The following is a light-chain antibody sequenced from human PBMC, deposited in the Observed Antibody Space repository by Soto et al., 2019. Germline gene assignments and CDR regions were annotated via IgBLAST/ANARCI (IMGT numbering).Light chain of an antibody. Sequence: DIQMTQSPSTLSASVGDRVTITCRASQSISSWLAWYQQKPGKAPKFLIYDASSLESGVPSRFSGSGSGTEFTLTISSLQPGDFATYYCQQYKTYPLTFGGGTKVEIK. CDR2: DAS. J-gene: IGKJ4*01. CDR3: QQYKTYPLT. CDR1: QSISSW. V-gene: IGKV1-5*01.